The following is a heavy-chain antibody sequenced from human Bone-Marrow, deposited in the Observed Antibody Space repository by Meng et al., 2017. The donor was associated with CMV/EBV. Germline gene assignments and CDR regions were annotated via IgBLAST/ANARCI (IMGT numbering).Heavy chain of an antibody. V-gene: IGHV4-31*03. J-gene: IGHJ5*02. D-gene: IGHD4/OR15-4a*01. Sequence: SETLSLTCTVSGGPISSGGYYWSWIRQHPGKGLAWIGYIYYSGSTYYNPSLKSRVTISVDTSKDHFSLKLSSVTAADTAVYYCAQSAAKNWFDPWGQGTLVTVSS. CDR3: AQSAAKNWFDP. CDR2: IYYSGST. CDR1: GGPISSGGYY.